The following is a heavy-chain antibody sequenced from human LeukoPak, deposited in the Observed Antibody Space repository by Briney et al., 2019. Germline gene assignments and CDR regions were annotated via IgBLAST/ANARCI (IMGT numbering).Heavy chain of an antibody. V-gene: IGHV3-23*01. D-gene: IGHD6-13*01. Sequence: PGGSLRLSCAASGFTFSSYAMSWVRQAPGKGLEWVSAISGSGGSTYYADSVKGRFTISRDNSKNTLYLQMNSLRAEDTAVYYCARVPYSSSWYGWAAFDIWGQGTMVTVSS. J-gene: IGHJ3*02. CDR1: GFTFSSYA. CDR2: ISGSGGST. CDR3: ARVPYSSSWYGWAAFDI.